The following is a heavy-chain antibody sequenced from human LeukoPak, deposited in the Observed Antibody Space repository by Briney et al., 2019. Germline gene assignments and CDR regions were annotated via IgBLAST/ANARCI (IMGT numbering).Heavy chain of an antibody. V-gene: IGHV1-69*13. CDR3: ARRGTSYYYDSSGYYTPDY. D-gene: IGHD3-22*01. CDR2: IIPIFGTA. CDR1: GYTFTSYG. J-gene: IGHJ4*02. Sequence: GASVKVSCKASGYTFTSYGISWVRQAPGQGLEWMRGIIPIFGTANYAQKFQGRVTITADESTSTAYMELSSLRSEDTAVYYCARRGTSYYYDSSGYYTPDYWGQGTLVTVSS.